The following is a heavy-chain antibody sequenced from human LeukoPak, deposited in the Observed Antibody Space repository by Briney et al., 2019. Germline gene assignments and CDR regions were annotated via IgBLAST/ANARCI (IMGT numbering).Heavy chain of an antibody. D-gene: IGHD3-10*01. Sequence: PSETLSLTCTVSGGSISSGSYYWSWIRQPAGKGLEWIGRIYTSGSTNYNPSLKSRVTISVDTSKNQFSLKLSSVTAADTAVYYCGGGSGSSYYYYYMDVWGKGTTVTISS. J-gene: IGHJ6*03. CDR3: GGGSGSSYYYYYMDV. V-gene: IGHV4-61*02. CDR2: IYTSGST. CDR1: GGSISSGSYY.